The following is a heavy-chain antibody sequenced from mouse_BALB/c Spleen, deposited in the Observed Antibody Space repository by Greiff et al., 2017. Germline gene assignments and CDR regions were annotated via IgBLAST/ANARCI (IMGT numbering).Heavy chain of an antibody. V-gene: IGHV3-8*02. J-gene: IGHJ4*01. Sequence: EVQVVESGPSLVKPSQTLSLTCSVTGDSITSGYWNWIRKFPGNKLEYMGYISYSGSTYYNPSLKSRISITRDTSKNQYYLQLNSVTTEDTATYYCARWGLLGTGDYAMDYWGQGTSVTVSS. CDR3: ARWGLLGTGDYAMDY. D-gene: IGHD2-10*01. CDR1: GDSITSGY. CDR2: ISYSGST.